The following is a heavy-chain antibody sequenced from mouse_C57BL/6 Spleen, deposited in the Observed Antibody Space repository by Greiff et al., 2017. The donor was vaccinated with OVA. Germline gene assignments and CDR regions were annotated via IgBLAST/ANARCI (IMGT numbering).Heavy chain of an antibody. CDR2: IRSKSNNYAT. Sequence: EVQRVESGGGLVQPKGSLKLSCAASGFSFNTYAMNWVRQAPGKGLEWVARIRSKSNNYATYYADSVKDRFTISRDDSESMLYLQMNNLKTEDTAMYYCVRPQTAQAWFAYWGQGTLVTVSA. CDR1: GFSFNTYA. V-gene: IGHV10-1*01. CDR3: VRPQTAQAWFAY. J-gene: IGHJ3*01. D-gene: IGHD3-2*02.